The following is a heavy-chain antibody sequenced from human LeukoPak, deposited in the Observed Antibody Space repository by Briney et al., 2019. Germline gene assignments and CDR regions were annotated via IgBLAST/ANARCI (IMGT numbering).Heavy chain of an antibody. V-gene: IGHV4-59*01. CDR1: GGSISSYY. Sequence: SETLSLTCTVSGGSISSYYWSWIRQPPGKRLEWIGYIYYSGSTNYNPSLKSRVTISVDTSKNQFSLKLSSVTAADTAVYYCARRVYSSDPFDYWGQGTLVTVSS. D-gene: IGHD6-19*01. J-gene: IGHJ4*02. CDR3: ARRVYSSDPFDY. CDR2: IYYSGST.